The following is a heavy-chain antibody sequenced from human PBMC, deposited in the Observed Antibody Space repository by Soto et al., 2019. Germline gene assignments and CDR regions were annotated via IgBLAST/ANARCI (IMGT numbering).Heavy chain of an antibody. CDR2: INHSGST. D-gene: IGHD2-2*01. CDR3: ARLVVVAPVANV. Sequence: SETLSLTCAVYGGSFSGYYWSWIRQAPGKGLEWIGEINHSGSTNYNPSLKSRVTISVDTSKNQFSLKLSSVTAADTAVYFCARLVVVAPVANVWGQGTLVTASS. J-gene: IGHJ4*02. V-gene: IGHV4-34*01. CDR1: GGSFSGYY.